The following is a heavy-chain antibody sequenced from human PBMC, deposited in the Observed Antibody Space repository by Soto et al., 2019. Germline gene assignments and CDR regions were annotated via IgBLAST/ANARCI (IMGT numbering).Heavy chain of an antibody. CDR3: ARAGWDHYFGMGV. Sequence: EVQLVESGGGLVQPGGSLRLSCAASGFTFSSYSMNWVRQAPGKGLEWVSYISSSSSTIYYADSVKGRFTISRDNAKNSLYLQMNSLRAEDTAVYYCARAGWDHYFGMGVWGQGTTVTVSS. V-gene: IGHV3-48*01. J-gene: IGHJ6*02. CDR1: GFTFSSYS. CDR2: ISSSSSTI. D-gene: IGHD1-26*01.